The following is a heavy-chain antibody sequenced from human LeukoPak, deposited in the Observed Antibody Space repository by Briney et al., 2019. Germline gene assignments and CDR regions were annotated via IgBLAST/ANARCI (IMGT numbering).Heavy chain of an antibody. D-gene: IGHD1-26*01. V-gene: IGHV3-48*02. CDR3: ATSGNYYLKY. CDR2: ITSSSTNI. J-gene: IGHJ4*02. Sequence: GGSLRLSCAASGFTFSTYNMNWVRQAPGKGLEWVSHITSSSTNIYYADSVKGRFTVSRNNAKNALSLQMNSLRDEDTAVYYCATSGNYYLKYWGQGTLVTVSS. CDR1: GFTFSTYN.